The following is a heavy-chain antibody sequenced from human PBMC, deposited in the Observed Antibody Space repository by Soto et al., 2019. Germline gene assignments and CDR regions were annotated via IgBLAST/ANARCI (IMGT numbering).Heavy chain of an antibody. CDR2: IYSVGST. CDR1: GFTVSTKY. V-gene: IGHV3-66*01. Sequence: EVQLVESGGGLVQPGGSLRLSCAASGFTVSTKYMSWVRQPPGKGLEWVSVIYSVGSTFYADSVRGRFTISRENSKNTVNLQMNSLRAEDTAVYYCARDPWAADYWGQGTLVTVSS. D-gene: IGHD3-16*01. J-gene: IGHJ4*02. CDR3: ARDPWAADY.